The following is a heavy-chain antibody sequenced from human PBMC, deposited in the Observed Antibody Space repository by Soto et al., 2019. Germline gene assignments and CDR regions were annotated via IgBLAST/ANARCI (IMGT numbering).Heavy chain of an antibody. Sequence: QVKLMESGGGMVVPGGSLRLSCAASGFTLSYYYMTWIRQTPGKGLEWVAHIDGRSSDIKYADSVKGRFTISRDNARNSLFLQMNSVTSDDTGMYFCTKGGRTTSYYWEYWGPGALVTVSA. CDR2: IDGRSSDI. CDR1: GFTLSYYY. CDR3: TKGGRTTSYYWEY. V-gene: IGHV3-11*06. D-gene: IGHD2-2*01. J-gene: IGHJ4*02.